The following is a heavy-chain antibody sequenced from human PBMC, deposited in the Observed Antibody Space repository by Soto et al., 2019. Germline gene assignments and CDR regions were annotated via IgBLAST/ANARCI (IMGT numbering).Heavy chain of an antibody. Sequence: SETLSLTCTVSGGSISSSSYYWGWIRQPPGKGLEWIGSIYYSGSTYYNPSLKSRVTISVDTSKNQFSLKLSSVTAADTAVYYCARDEGAYSSSWNWFDPWGQGTLVTVSS. J-gene: IGHJ5*02. V-gene: IGHV4-39*02. CDR2: IYYSGST. D-gene: IGHD6-13*01. CDR3: ARDEGAYSSSWNWFDP. CDR1: GGSISSSSYY.